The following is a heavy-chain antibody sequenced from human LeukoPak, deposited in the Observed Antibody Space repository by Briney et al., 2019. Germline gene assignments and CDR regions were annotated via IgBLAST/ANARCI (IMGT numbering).Heavy chain of an antibody. CDR3: ARDLSLFPFDY. V-gene: IGHV3-21*01. CDR2: ISSSSYI. CDR1: GFTLSSYS. J-gene: IGHJ4*02. Sequence: GGSLRLSCAASGFTLSSYSMNWVRQAPGKGLEWVSSISSSSYIYYADSVKGRFTISRDNAKSSLYLQMNSLRAEDTAVYYCARDLSLFPFDYWGQGTLVTVSS. D-gene: IGHD3-16*02.